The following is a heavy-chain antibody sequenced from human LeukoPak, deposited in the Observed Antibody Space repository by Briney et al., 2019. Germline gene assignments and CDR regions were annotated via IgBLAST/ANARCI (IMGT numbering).Heavy chain of an antibody. V-gene: IGHV1-46*01. CDR3: ARIRDGYNDAYDL. Sequence: GASVKVSCKASGYTFTNYYIHWVRQAPGQGLEWMGIIDPSGGSTSYAQKFQGRVTLTRDTSTSTVYMELSSLRSEDTAIYYCARIRDGYNDAYDLWGQGTVVTVPS. CDR1: GYTFTNYY. D-gene: IGHD5-24*01. CDR2: IDPSGGST. J-gene: IGHJ3*01.